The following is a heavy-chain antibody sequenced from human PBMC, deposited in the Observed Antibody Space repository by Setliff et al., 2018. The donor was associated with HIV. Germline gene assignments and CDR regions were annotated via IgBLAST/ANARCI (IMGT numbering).Heavy chain of an antibody. J-gene: IGHJ4*02. CDR3: ARVVDADYLDY. CDR2: IYYSGST. CDR1: AGSIRSSSSY. V-gene: IGHV4-39*01. D-gene: IGHD2-15*01. Sequence: SETLSLTCTVSAGSIRSSSSYWGWIRQPPGKGLEWIGIIYYSGSTYYKPSLKSRVTISVDTSKNQFSLKLNSVTAADTAMYYCARVVDADYLDYWGQGTPVTVS.